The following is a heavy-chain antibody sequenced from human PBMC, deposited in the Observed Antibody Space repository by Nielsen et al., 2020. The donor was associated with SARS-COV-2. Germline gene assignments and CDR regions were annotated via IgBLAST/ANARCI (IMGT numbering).Heavy chain of an antibody. V-gene: IGHV3-23*01. Sequence: GSLKISCAASGFTFSSYAMSWVRQAPGKGLEWVSAISGSGGSTYYADSVKGRFTISRDNSKNTLYLQMNSLRAEDTAVYYCAKTYGSGGYYYYGMDVWGQGTTVTVSS. CDR2: ISGSGGST. J-gene: IGHJ6*02. CDR1: GFTFSSYA. CDR3: AKTYGSGGYYYYGMDV. D-gene: IGHD3-10*01.